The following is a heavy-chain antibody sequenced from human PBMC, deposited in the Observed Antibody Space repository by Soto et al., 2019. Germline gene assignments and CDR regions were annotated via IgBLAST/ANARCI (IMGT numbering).Heavy chain of an antibody. CDR2: IIPIFGTT. V-gene: IGHV1-69*06. D-gene: IGHD5-12*01. J-gene: IGHJ5*02. CDR1: GGTFGSDA. Sequence: SVKVSCKASGGTFGSDAITWVRQAPGQGLEWVGRIIPIFGTTNYAQNLQGRVTISADKSTLTAYMELHSLTSDDTALYYCARGRTDSCCDTNRLDPWVQGTEVAASS. CDR3: ARGRTDSCCDTNRLDP.